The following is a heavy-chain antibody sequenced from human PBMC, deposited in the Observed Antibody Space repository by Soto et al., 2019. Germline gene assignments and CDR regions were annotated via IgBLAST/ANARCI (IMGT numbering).Heavy chain of an antibody. V-gene: IGHV1-46*01. CDR2: INPTSGRT. D-gene: IGHD6-19*01. J-gene: IGHJ4*02. CDR1: GYTFTSYY. Sequence: ASVKVSCKASGYTFTSYYMHWVRQAPGQGLEWMGIINPTSGRTSYAQKFQGRVTMTRDTSTSTVYMELSSLRSEDTAVYYCAREPSGWEPLDYWGQGTLVTVSS. CDR3: AREPSGWEPLDY.